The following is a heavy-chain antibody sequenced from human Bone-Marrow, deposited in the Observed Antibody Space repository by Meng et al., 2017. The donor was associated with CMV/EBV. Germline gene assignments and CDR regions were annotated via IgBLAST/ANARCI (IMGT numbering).Heavy chain of an antibody. V-gene: IGHV3-33*06. CDR3: AKDFNTGGWFGELSPSYYYGMDV. CDR1: GFTFSSYG. D-gene: IGHD3-10*01. J-gene: IGHJ6*02. Sequence: GGSLRLSCAASGFTFSSYGMHWVRQAPGKGLEWVAVIWYDGSNKYYADSVKGRFTISRDNSKNTLYLQMNSLRAEDTAVYYCAKDFNTGGWFGELSPSYYYGMDVWGQGPTVTVSS. CDR2: IWYDGSNK.